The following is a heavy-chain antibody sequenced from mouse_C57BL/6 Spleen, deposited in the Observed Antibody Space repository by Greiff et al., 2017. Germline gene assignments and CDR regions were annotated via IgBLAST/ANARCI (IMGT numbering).Heavy chain of an antibody. V-gene: IGHV3-6*01. CDR1: GYSITSGYY. CDR3: ARTGDYDPMDY. CDR2: ISYDGSN. J-gene: IGHJ4*01. Sequence: DVKLQESGPGLVKPSQSLSLTCSVTGYSITSGYYWNWIRQFPGNKLEWMGYISYDGSNNSNPSLKNRISITRDTSKNQFFLKLNSVTTEDTATYYCARTGDYDPMDYWGQGTSVTVSS. D-gene: IGHD2-4*01.